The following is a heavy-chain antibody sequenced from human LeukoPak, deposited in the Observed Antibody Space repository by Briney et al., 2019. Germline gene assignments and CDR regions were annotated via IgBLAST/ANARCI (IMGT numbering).Heavy chain of an antibody. V-gene: IGHV3-30*18. CDR2: ISYDGSNK. Sequence: GGSLRLSCAASGFTFSSYGVHWVRQAPGKGLEWVAVISYDGSNKYYADSVKGRFTISRDNSKNTLYLQMNSLRAEDTAVYYCAKDQGGDGEIGYWGQGTLVTVSP. D-gene: IGHD4-17*01. CDR1: GFTFSSYG. J-gene: IGHJ4*02. CDR3: AKDQGGDGEIGY.